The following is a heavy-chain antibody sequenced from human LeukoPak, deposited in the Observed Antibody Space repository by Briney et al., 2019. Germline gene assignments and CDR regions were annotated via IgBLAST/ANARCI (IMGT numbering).Heavy chain of an antibody. CDR1: GFTFSSYA. CDR3: AKEDKWELPFDY. CDR2: ISGSGGST. J-gene: IGHJ4*02. D-gene: IGHD1-26*01. V-gene: IGHV3-23*01. Sequence: PGGSLRLSCAASGFTFSSYAMSWVRQAPGTGLDSLSAISGSGGSTYYADSVKGRFTISRDNSKNTLYLQMNSLRAEDTAVYYCAKEDKWELPFDYWGQGTLVTVSS.